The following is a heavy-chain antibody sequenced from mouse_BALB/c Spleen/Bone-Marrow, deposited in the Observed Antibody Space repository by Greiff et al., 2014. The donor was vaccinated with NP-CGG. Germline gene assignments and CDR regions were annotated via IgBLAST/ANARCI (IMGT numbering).Heavy chain of an antibody. Sequence: VHLVESGPELVKPGASVRISCKASGYTFTSYYIHWVKQRPGQGLEWIGWIYPGNVNTKYNEKFKGKATLTADKSSSTAYMQLSSLTSEESAVYFCARDTMDYWGQGTSVTVS. CDR1: GYTFTSYY. J-gene: IGHJ4*01. CDR3: ARDTMDY. V-gene: IGHV1S56*01. CDR2: IYPGNVNT.